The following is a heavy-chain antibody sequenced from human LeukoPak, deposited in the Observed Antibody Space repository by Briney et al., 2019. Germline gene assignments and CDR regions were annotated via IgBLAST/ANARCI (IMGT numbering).Heavy chain of an antibody. CDR2: IIPIFGTA. CDR3: ARGEMDSSPFDY. CDR1: GGTFSSYA. V-gene: IGHV1-69*05. D-gene: IGHD5-24*01. Sequence: SVKGSCKASGGTFSSYAISWVRQAPGQGLEWMGGIIPIFGTANYAQKFQGRVTITTDESTSTAYVELSSLRSEDTAVYYCARGEMDSSPFDYWGQGTLVTVSS. J-gene: IGHJ4*02.